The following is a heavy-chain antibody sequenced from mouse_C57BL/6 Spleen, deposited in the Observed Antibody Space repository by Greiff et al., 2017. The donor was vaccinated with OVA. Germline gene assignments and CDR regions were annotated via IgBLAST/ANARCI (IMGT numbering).Heavy chain of an antibody. V-gene: IGHV5-16*01. CDR2: INYDGSST. Sequence: EVMLVESEGGLVQPGSSMKLSCTASGFTFSDYYMAWVRQVPEKGLEWVANINYDGSSTYYLDSLKSRFIISRDNAKNILYLQMSSLKAEDTATYYCARGFYFGYWGKGTTLTVSS. J-gene: IGHJ2*01. CDR3: ARGFYFGY. CDR1: GFTFSDYY.